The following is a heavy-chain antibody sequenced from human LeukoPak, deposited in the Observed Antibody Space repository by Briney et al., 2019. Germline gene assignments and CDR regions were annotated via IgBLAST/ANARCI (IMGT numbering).Heavy chain of an antibody. V-gene: IGHV3-23*01. Sequence: GGSLGLSCAASGFTFSSFSMAWVRQAPGKGPEWVSTISRSGDATYYADSVKGRFTISRDNSWNTLYLQMSSLRVDDTALYYCARGSLGSWFFFDYWGQGTLVTASS. D-gene: IGHD6-13*01. CDR1: GFTFSSFS. J-gene: IGHJ4*02. CDR3: ARGSLGSWFFFDY. CDR2: ISRSGDAT.